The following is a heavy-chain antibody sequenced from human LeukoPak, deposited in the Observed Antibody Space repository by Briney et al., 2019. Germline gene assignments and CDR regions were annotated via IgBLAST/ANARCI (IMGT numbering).Heavy chain of an antibody. Sequence: PSETLSLTCTVSGGSISSSSYYWGWIRQPPGKGLEWIGSIYYSGSTYYNPSLKSRVTISVDTSKNQFSLKLSSVTAADTAVYYCARVDSSPNWFDPWGQGTLVTVSS. CDR2: IYYSGST. D-gene: IGHD6-13*01. J-gene: IGHJ5*02. CDR1: GGSISSSSYY. CDR3: ARVDSSPNWFDP. V-gene: IGHV4-39*07.